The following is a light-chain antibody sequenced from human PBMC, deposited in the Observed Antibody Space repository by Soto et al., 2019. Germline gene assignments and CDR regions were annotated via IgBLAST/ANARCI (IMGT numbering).Light chain of an antibody. CDR1: QTVTTD. Sequence: EIVMTQSPVTLSVSPGERATLSCRASQTVTTDLAWYQQKPGQAPRLLIYGAFTRATGIPARFSGSGSGTDFTLTISSLEPEDFAVYYCQQRNIWPPVTFGQGTRLEI. V-gene: IGKV3D-15*01. CDR3: QQRNIWPPVT. J-gene: IGKJ5*01. CDR2: GAF.